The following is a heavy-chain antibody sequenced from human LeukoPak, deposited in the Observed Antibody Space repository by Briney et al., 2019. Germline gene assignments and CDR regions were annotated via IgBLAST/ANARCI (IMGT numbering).Heavy chain of an antibody. CDR3: ARDRAGTQAWVEFDP. D-gene: IGHD3-10*01. CDR1: GFTVSNNY. V-gene: IGHV3-66*02. Sequence: GGSLRLSCAASGFTVSNNYMSGVPQAPGRGREGVSLIYGDGCTHYADSVKGRFTISRDNSKNTVYLQMISRRVEDTTVHYCARDRAGTQAWVEFDPWGQGTLVTVSS. CDR2: IYGDGCT. J-gene: IGHJ5*02.